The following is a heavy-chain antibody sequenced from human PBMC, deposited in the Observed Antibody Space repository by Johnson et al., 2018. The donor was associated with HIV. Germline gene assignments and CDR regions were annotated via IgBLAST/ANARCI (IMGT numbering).Heavy chain of an antibody. CDR3: ARAKLGTNDAFDI. CDR1: GFTFSSYW. D-gene: IGHD7-27*01. J-gene: IGHJ3*02. CDR2: INWNGGST. V-gene: IGHV3-20*04. Sequence: VQLVESGGGLVQPGGSLRLSCAASGFTFSSYWMSWVRQAPGKGLEWVSGINWNGGSTGYADSVKGRFTISRDNAKNSLYLQMNSLRAEDTALYYCARAKLGTNDAFDIWGQGTMVTVSS.